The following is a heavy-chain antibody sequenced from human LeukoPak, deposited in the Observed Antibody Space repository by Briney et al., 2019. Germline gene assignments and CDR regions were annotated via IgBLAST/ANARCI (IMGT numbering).Heavy chain of an antibody. V-gene: IGHV1-18*01. J-gene: IGHJ4*02. Sequence: ASVKVSCKASGYTFTSYDINWVRQATGQGLEWMGWISAYNGNTNYAQKLQGRVTMTTDTSTSTAYMELRSLRSDDTAVYYCASVALYDSSGYYIYWGQGTLVTVSS. CDR3: ASVALYDSSGYYIY. CDR2: ISAYNGNT. D-gene: IGHD3-22*01. CDR1: GYTFTSYD.